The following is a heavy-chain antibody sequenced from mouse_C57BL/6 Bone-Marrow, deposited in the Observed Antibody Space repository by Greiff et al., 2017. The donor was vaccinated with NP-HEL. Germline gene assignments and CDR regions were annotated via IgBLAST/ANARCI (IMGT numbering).Heavy chain of an antibody. D-gene: IGHD1-1*01. V-gene: IGHV1-82*01. CDR2: IYPGDGDT. CDR1: GYAFSSSW. CDR3: ARTLITTVVEGWYFDV. Sequence: VKLQQSGPELVKPGASVKISCKASGYAFSSSWMNWVKQRPGKGLEWIGRIYPGDGDTNYNGKVKGQAKLPADKSSSTAYMQLSSLTSEDSAVYFCARTLITTVVEGWYFDVWGTGTTVTVSS. J-gene: IGHJ1*03.